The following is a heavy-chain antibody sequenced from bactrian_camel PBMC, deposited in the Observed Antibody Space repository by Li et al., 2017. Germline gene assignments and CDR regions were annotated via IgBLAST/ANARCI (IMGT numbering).Heavy chain of an antibody. Sequence: HVQLVESGGGSVQAEGSLRLSCELSGRGANDDHCLGWFRHAPGREREAVAAIDSGFSGGSTSYAGAVKGRSYISQDNTKFTVYLQMNNLKPEDTAIYHCKTDPTRDNWQSACKKSYWGQGTQVTVS. V-gene: IGHV3S53*01. J-gene: IGHJ4*01. CDR2: IDSGFSGGST. CDR3: KTDPTRDNWQSACKKSY. CDR1: GRGANDDHC. D-gene: IGHD8*01.